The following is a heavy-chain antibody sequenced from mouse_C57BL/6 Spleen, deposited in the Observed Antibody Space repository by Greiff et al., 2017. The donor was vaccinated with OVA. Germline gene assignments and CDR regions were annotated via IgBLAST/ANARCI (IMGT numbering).Heavy chain of an antibody. V-gene: IGHV1-82*01. Sequence: QVQLKESGPELVKPGASVKISCKASGYAFSSSWMNWVKQRPGKGLEWIGRIYPGDGDTNYNGKFKGKATLTADKSSSTAYMQLSSLTSEDSAVYFCARQLTGTYFDYWGQGTTLTVSS. CDR1: GYAFSSSW. CDR2: IYPGDGDT. J-gene: IGHJ2*01. D-gene: IGHD4-1*01. CDR3: ARQLTGTYFDY.